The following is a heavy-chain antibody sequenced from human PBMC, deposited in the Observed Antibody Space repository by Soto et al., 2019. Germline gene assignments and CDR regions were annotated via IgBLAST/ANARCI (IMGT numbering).Heavy chain of an antibody. CDR2: IKSKPSSYAT. CDR3: TRVETTPFDY. J-gene: IGHJ4*02. V-gene: IGHV3-73*02. CDR1: GFTFSASA. D-gene: IGHD1-26*01. Sequence: EVQLVESGGGLVQPGGSLKLSCAASGFTFSASAVHWVRQASGRGLEWVGRIKSKPSSYATAYGASVRGRFTISRDDSKNTAYLQMNSLKNEDTAVYYCTRVETTPFDYWGQGTLVTVSS.